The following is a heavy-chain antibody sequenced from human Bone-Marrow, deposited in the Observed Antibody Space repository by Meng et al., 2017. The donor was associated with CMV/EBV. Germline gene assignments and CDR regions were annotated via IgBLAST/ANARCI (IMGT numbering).Heavy chain of an antibody. D-gene: IGHD5-12*01. V-gene: IGHV4-59*01. CDR1: GGSISNYY. J-gene: IGHJ4*02. Sequence: SETLSLTCTVSGGSISNYYWGRIRQPPGKGLEWIGYIYYSGSTNYNPSLKSRVTISVHTSKIQFSLKLSSVTAADTAVYYCARGSGYGSYYFDYWGQGTLVTVSS. CDR2: IYYSGST. CDR3: ARGSGYGSYYFDY.